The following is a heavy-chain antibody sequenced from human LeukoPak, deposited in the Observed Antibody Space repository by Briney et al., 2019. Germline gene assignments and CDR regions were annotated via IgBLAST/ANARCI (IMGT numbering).Heavy chain of an antibody. CDR1: GFTFSTYW. V-gene: IGHV3-7*01. CDR2: IHQDGSDK. Sequence: GGSLRLSCAASGFTFSTYWMSWVRQAPGKGLEWVANIHQDGSDKYYVDSVKGRFTISRDNAKNSLYLRVNSLRAEDTAVYYCARGRYNYGYWGQGILVTVSS. D-gene: IGHD5-18*01. J-gene: IGHJ4*02. CDR3: ARGRYNYGY.